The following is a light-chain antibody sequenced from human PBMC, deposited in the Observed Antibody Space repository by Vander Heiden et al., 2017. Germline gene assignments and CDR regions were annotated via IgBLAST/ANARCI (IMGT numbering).Light chain of an antibody. CDR3: QAWDSSSEVV. CDR2: QDS. Sequence: SYELTQPPPVSVSPGQTASITCSGDKLGDKYACWYQQKPGQSPVLVIYQDSKRPSGIPERFSGSNSGNTATLTIGGTQAMDEADYYCQAWDSSSEVVFGGGTKLTGL. V-gene: IGLV3-1*01. CDR1: KLGDKY. J-gene: IGLJ2*01.